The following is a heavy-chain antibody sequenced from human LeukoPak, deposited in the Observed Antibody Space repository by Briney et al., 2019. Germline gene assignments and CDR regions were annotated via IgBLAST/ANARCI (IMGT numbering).Heavy chain of an antibody. D-gene: IGHD2-15*01. CDR3: ARGVYSPIAFDI. J-gene: IGHJ3*02. Sequence: GGSLRLSCAASGFTFSSYAMHWVRQAPGKGLEWVAVISYDGSNKYYADSVKGRFTISRDNSKNTLYLQMNSLRAEDTAVYYCARGVYSPIAFDIWGQGTMVTVSS. CDR1: GFTFSSYA. CDR2: ISYDGSNK. V-gene: IGHV3-30-3*01.